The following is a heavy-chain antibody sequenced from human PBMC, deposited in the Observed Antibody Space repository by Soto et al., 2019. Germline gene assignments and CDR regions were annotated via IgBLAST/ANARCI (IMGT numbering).Heavy chain of an antibody. Sequence: QVRLVQSGAEVKTPGASVKVSCKAPGDTFTSYYLHWVRQAPRHELEWMGVINPNGGSTRSAQKFTGRVTMTTDTSTSTMYIELSVLASLDTGVYYRASSSCGVYGIIIEVTNWFAPWGQGIMVTVSS. D-gene: IGHD3-10*01. CDR3: ASSSCGVYGIIIEVTNWFAP. V-gene: IGHV1-46*01. CDR1: GDTFTSYY. J-gene: IGHJ5*02. CDR2: INPNGGST.